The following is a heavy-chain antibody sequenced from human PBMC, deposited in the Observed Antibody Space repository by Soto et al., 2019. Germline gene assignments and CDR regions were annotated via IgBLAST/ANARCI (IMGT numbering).Heavy chain of an antibody. J-gene: IGHJ3*02. CDR3: TTDGFTGIVGI. D-gene: IGHD3-22*01. V-gene: IGHV3-15*01. Sequence: EVQLVESGGSLVTPGVSLRLSCAASGFPFTKAWMTWVRQAPGKGLEWVGRIRSKTSSETREYAAPVKGRFTISRDDSKNMLYLEMNSLKIEDTGVYYCTTDGFTGIVGIWGQGTMVTVSS. CDR1: GFPFTKAW. CDR2: IRSKTSSETR.